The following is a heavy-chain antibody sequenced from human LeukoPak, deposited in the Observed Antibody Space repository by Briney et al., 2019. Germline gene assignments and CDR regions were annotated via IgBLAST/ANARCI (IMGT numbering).Heavy chain of an antibody. Sequence: ASVKVSCKASGYTFNSYGINWVRQAPGQGLEWMGWISAYNGNRNSVQKLQDRVTMTTDTSTSTAYMELRSLRSDDTAVYYCARDHFYGSGSFGHWGQGTLVTVSS. J-gene: IGHJ4*02. CDR3: ARDHFYGSGSFGH. D-gene: IGHD3-10*01. CDR1: GYTFNSYG. CDR2: ISAYNGNR. V-gene: IGHV1-18*01.